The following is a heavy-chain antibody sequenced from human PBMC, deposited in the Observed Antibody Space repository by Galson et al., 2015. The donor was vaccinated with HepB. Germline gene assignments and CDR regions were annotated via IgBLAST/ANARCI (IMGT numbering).Heavy chain of an antibody. CDR3: AREGEQWLAPDAFDI. D-gene: IGHD6-19*01. CDR1: GFSFGKYP. CDR2: ISYDGSKN. J-gene: IGHJ3*02. V-gene: IGHV3-30-3*01. Sequence: SLRLSCAASGFSFGKYPMHWVRQAPGKGLEWVAFISYDGSKNYDGDAVKGRFTISRDNSKNTLYLQMDNLRVEDTAVYYCAREGEQWLAPDAFDIWGQGTMVTVSS.